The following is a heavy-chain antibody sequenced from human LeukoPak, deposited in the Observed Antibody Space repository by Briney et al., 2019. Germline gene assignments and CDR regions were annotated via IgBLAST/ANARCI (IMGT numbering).Heavy chain of an antibody. V-gene: IGHV3-30*18. J-gene: IGHJ5*02. CDR2: ISNEGSYK. D-gene: IGHD2-15*01. CDR1: GFSFNNYG. CDR3: AKDVAGAATGGWFDP. Sequence: GRSLRLSCTASGFSFNNYGMHWVRQAPGKGLEGVAGISNEGSYKFYADSVKGRITISRDNSKNTLYLQMNSLRPEDAAFYYCAKDVAGAATGGWFDPWGQGTLVTVSS.